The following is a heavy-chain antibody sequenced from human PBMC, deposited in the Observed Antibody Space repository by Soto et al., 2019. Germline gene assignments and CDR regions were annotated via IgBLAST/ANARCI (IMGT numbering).Heavy chain of an antibody. V-gene: IGHV4-4*02. CDR2: IYHGGST. J-gene: IGHJ4*02. CDR1: GGSLNNSNW. D-gene: IGHD2-2*01. CDR3: ARDGGYCSSTSCHLGLDY. Sequence: SETLSLTCAVSGGSLNNSNWWSWVRQPPGKGLEWIGEIYHGGSTNYNPSLKSRVAISLDKSKNHFSLRLSSVTAADTAVYYCARDGGYCSSTSCHLGLDYWGQGTLVTVSS.